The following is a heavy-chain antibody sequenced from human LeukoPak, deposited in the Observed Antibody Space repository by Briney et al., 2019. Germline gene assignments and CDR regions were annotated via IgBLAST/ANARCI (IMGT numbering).Heavy chain of an antibody. J-gene: IGHJ3*02. CDR3: ARSAEARSSSAFDI. CDR2: IYSGGST. V-gene: IGHV3-53*01. CDR1: GFTVSSNY. Sequence: GGSLRPSCAASGFTVSSNYMSWVRQAPGKGLEWVSVIYSGGSTYYADSVKGRFTISRDNSKNTLYLQMNSLRAEDTAVYYCARSAEARSSSAFDIWGQGTMVTVSS. D-gene: IGHD6-6*01.